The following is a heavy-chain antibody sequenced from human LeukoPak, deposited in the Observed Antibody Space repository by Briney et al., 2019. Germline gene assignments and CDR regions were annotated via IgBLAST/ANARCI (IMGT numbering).Heavy chain of an antibody. D-gene: IGHD3-10*01. Sequence: ASVKVSCKASGYTFTNYGISWVRQAPGQGLEWMGWISVYNGHTNYAQTLQGRVTVTTDTSTTTAYMELRSLRSDDTAVYYCARDYYYGSGTHYNVFDYWGQGTLVTVS. J-gene: IGHJ4*02. CDR3: ARDYYYGSGTHYNVFDY. V-gene: IGHV1-18*01. CDR2: ISVYNGHT. CDR1: GYTFTNYG.